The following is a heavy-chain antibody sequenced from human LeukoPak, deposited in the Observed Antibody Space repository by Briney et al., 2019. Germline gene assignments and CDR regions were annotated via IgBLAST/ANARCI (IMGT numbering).Heavy chain of an antibody. D-gene: IGHD2-15*01. J-gene: IGHJ5*02. CDR3: ARDACSSGICSAGGNWFDP. CDR2: INPSGGST. Sequence: GASVKVSCKASGYTFTSYYMHWVRQAPGLGLEWMGIINPSGGSTNYAQKFQGRVTMTRDTSTSTVYMELCSLRSEDTAVYYCARDACSSGICSAGGNWFDPWGQGTLVTVSS. V-gene: IGHV1-46*01. CDR1: GYTFTSYY.